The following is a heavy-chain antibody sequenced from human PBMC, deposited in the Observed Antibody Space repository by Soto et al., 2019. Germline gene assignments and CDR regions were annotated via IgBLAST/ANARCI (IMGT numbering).Heavy chain of an antibody. CDR1: GGSISSYY. V-gene: IGHV4-4*07. J-gene: IGHJ5*02. D-gene: IGHD3-10*01. CDR2: IYTSGST. Sequence: PSETLSLTCTVSGGSISSYYWSWIRRPAGKGLEWIGRIYTSGSTNYNPSLKSRVTTSVDTSKNQFSLKLSSVTAADTAVYYCARGYGSGSYYPWFDPWGQGTLVTVSS. CDR3: ARGYGSGSYYPWFDP.